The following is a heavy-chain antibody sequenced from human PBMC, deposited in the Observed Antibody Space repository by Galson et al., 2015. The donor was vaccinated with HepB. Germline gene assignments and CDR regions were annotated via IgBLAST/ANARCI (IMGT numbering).Heavy chain of an antibody. D-gene: IGHD6-19*01. CDR3: ARVYSGWYWFDS. CDR1: GFTFSHYW. CDR2: ISNDGTIT. Sequence: SLRLSCAASGFTFSHYWMHWVRQVPGKGLAWVSLISNDGTITHYADSVKGRFTISRDNARNTVYLQMDSLRAEDTAVYYCARVYSGWYWFDSWGQGTLVTVSP. V-gene: IGHV3-74*01. J-gene: IGHJ5*01.